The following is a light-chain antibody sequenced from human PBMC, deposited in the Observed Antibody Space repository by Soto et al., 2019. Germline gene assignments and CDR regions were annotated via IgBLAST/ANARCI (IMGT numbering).Light chain of an antibody. Sequence: QSVLTQPPSVSGAPGQRVTISCTGSSSNIGAGHDVHWYQQLPGTAPKLLIYGHTNRPSGVPDRFSGSKSGNSASLAITGLQAEDEAVYYCQSYDSSLRVFGGGTQLTVL. CDR2: GHT. V-gene: IGLV1-40*01. J-gene: IGLJ3*02. CDR3: QSYDSSLRV. CDR1: SSNIGAGHD.